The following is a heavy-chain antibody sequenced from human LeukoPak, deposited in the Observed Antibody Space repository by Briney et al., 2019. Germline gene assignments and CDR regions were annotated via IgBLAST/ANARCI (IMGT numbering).Heavy chain of an antibody. D-gene: IGHD3-10*01. Sequence: ASVTVSYRASGYTFTSYGISWVRQAPGQGREWMGWISAYNGNTNYAQKLQGRVTMTTDTSTSTAYMELRSLRSDDTAVYYCARDLVDTMVRGVNWFDPWGQGTLVTVSS. J-gene: IGHJ5*02. V-gene: IGHV1-18*04. CDR2: ISAYNGNT. CDR1: GYTFTSYG. CDR3: ARDLVDTMVRGVNWFDP.